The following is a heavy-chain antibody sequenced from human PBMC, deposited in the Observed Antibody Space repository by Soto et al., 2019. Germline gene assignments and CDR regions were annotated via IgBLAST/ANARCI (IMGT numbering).Heavy chain of an antibody. CDR2: IYPRDSDT. CDR1: GYNFTNYW. Sequence: PGESLKISCDASGYNFTNYWIGWVRQMPGTGLEWMGIIYPRDSDTRYSPSFQDQVTMSVDKSIGTAYLQWSSLKASDTAMYYCVRHYGKITSSVGPRSFDYWGQGTLVTVSS. J-gene: IGHJ4*02. D-gene: IGHD3-10*01. V-gene: IGHV5-51*01. CDR3: VRHYGKITSSVGPRSFDY.